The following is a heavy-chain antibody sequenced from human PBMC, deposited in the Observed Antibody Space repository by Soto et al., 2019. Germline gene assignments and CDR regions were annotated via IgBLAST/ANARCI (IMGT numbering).Heavy chain of an antibody. Sequence: GGSLRLSCAASGFTFSSYGMHWVRQAPGKGLEWVAVISYDGSNKYYADSVKGRFTISRDNSKNTLYLQMNSLRAEDTAVYYCAKDLPYYYYYYGMDVWGQGTTVTVSS. CDR1: GFTFSSYG. CDR3: AKDLPYYYYYYGMDV. CDR2: ISYDGSNK. J-gene: IGHJ6*02. V-gene: IGHV3-30*18.